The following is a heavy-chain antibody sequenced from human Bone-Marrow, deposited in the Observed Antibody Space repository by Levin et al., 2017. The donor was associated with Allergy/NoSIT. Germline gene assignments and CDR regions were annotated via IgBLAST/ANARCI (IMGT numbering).Heavy chain of an antibody. CDR3: VRLKGTVSTFDL. D-gene: IGHD2/OR15-2a*01. CDR2: IWPDGSDK. V-gene: IGHV3-7*01. CDR1: GFTFSTCF. J-gene: IGHJ2*01. Sequence: SCAASGFTFSTCFLSWVRQAPGKGLEWVATIWPDGSDKKYVDSVRGRFSISRDNAENSLFLQMNSLRVEDTAEYYCVRLKGTVSTFDLWGRGTLVTVSS.